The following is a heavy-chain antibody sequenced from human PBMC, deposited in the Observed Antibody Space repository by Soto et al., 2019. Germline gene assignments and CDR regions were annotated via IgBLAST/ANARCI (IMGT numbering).Heavy chain of an antibody. CDR2: IIPILGIA. CDR3: ALVVVHAAMLSWFDP. V-gene: IGHV1-69*02. J-gene: IGHJ5*02. CDR1: GGTFSSYT. Sequence: QVQLVQSGAEVKKPGSSVKVSCKASGGTFSSYTISWVRQAPGQGLEWMGRIIPILGIANYAQKFQGRVKISADQSTSTAYLELSSLRSEDTAVYYCALVVVHAAMLSWFDPWGRGTLVTVSS. D-gene: IGHD2-2*01.